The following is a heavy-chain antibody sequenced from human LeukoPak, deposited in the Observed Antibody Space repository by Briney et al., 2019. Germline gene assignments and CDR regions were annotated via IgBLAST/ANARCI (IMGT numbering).Heavy chain of an antibody. CDR3: VRWDTDSFFDY. D-gene: IGHD5-18*01. Sequence: IPSETLSLTCAVSGGSIRSSSYYWGWIRQPPGKGREWIGNMYYDGSAYYNPSLKSRVTISIETSKSQFSLKVNSVTAADTAVYYCVRWDTDSFFDYWGQGKMVFVSS. V-gene: IGHV4-39*01. J-gene: IGHJ4*02. CDR2: MYYDGSA. CDR1: GGSIRSSSYY.